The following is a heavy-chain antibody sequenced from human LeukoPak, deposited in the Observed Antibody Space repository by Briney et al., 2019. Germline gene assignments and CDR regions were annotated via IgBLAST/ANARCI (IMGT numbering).Heavy chain of an antibody. CDR2: IYYSGST. V-gene: IGHV4-39*02. CDR3: ARDRDYCTNGVCLYYFDY. D-gene: IGHD2-8*01. CDR1: GGSISSSSYY. Sequence: SETLSLTCTVSGGSISSSSYYWGWIRQPPGKWLEWIGSIYYSGSTYYNPSLKSRVTISVDTSKNQFSLKLSSVTAADTAVYYCARDRDYCTNGVCLYYFDYWGQGTLVTVSS. J-gene: IGHJ4*02.